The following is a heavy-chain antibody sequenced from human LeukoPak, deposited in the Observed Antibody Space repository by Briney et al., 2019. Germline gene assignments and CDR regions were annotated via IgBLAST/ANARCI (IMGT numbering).Heavy chain of an antibody. D-gene: IGHD2-15*01. CDR2: IYYSGNT. J-gene: IGHJ4*02. V-gene: IGHV4-59*01. Sequence: PSETLSLTCTVSGGSISSDYWSWIRQPPGKGLEWIGYIYYSGNTSYNPSLKSRVTISVDTSKNQFSLKLRSMTAADTAVYYCARWAVAAVNWGQGTLVTVSS. CDR1: GGSISSDY. CDR3: ARWAVAAVN.